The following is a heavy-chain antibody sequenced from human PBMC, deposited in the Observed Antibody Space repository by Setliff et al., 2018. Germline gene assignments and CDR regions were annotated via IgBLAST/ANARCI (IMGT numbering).Heavy chain of an antibody. CDR2: ISPYSGET. D-gene: IGHD3-16*01. V-gene: IGHV1-18*01. CDR1: GGTFSSYG. J-gene: IGHJ4*02. CDR3: TRSRAPRVVLAADFDF. Sequence: ASVKVSCKASGGTFSSYGISWVRQAPGQGLEWMGWISPYSGETNYAQKFQDRLSGTADTSSKTTYMELRSLPSDGTAVYFCTRSRAPRVVLAADFDFWGQGTLVTVSS.